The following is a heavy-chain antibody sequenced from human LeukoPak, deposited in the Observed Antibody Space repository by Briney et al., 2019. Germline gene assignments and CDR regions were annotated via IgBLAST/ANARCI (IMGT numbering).Heavy chain of an antibody. CDR2: IIPIFGTA. D-gene: IGHD2-15*01. CDR1: GYTFTSYG. CDR3: ARGPVAVVVAAPLGYYYMDV. Sequence: GASVKVSCKASGYTFTSYGISWVRQAPGQGLEWMGGIIPIFGTANYAQKFQGRVTITADKSTSTAYMELSSLRSEDTAVYYCARGPVAVVVAAPLGYYYMDVWGKGTTVTVSS. V-gene: IGHV1-69*06. J-gene: IGHJ6*03.